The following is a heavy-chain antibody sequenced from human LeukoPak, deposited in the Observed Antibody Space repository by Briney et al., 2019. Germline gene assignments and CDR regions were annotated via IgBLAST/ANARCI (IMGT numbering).Heavy chain of an antibody. Sequence: GGSLRLSYAASGFTFSSYAMSWVRQAPGKGLEWVSGISGSGDSTNYADSVKGRFTISRDNSKNILYLQMNSLRAEDTAVYYCAKVKYGSGSYLGNDYWGQGTLVTVSS. CDR3: AKVKYGSGSYLGNDY. V-gene: IGHV3-23*01. D-gene: IGHD3-10*01. CDR1: GFTFSSYA. J-gene: IGHJ4*02. CDR2: ISGSGDST.